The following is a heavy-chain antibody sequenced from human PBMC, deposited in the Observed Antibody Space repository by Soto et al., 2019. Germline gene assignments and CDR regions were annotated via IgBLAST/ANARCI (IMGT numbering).Heavy chain of an antibody. V-gene: IGHV3-73*01. CDR2: IRSKANSYAT. D-gene: IGHD3-10*01. CDR3: TRQRGDGPR. Sequence: GGSLRLFCAASGFTFSGSAMHWVRQASGKGLEWVGRIRSKANSYATAYAASVKGRFTISRGDSKNTAYLQMNSLKTEDTAVYYCTRQRGDGPRWGQGTLVTVSS. CDR1: GFTFSGSA. J-gene: IGHJ4*02.